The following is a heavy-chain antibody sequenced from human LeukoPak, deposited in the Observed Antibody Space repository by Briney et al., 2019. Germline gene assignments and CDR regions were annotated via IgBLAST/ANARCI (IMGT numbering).Heavy chain of an antibody. CDR3: ARVRGQRGYGSGYFDY. J-gene: IGHJ4*02. Sequence: TGGSLRLSCTVSGITVSSNFMSWVRQAPGKGLEWVSVIYSGGSTYYADSVKGRFSISRDNSKNTVYLQMNSLIAEDTAVYFCARVRGQRGYGSGYFDYWGQGTLVTVSS. CDR1: GITVSSNF. CDR2: IYSGGST. V-gene: IGHV3-66*01. D-gene: IGHD6-19*01.